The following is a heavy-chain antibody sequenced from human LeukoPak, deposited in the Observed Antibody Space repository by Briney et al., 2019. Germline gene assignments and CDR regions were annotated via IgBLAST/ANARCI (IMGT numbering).Heavy chain of an antibody. D-gene: IGHD2-15*01. CDR2: ISHTGDTQ. Sequence: PGGSLRLSCAASGFTFGSYEMNWVRQAPGKGLEWVSYISHTGDTQYYADSVKGRLTISRDNAKNSGYLQMNTLRAEDTAVYYCARDRGYCTGGSCYRHFETWGQGTLVTVSS. J-gene: IGHJ4*02. V-gene: IGHV3-48*03. CDR3: ARDRGYCTGGSCYRHFET. CDR1: GFTFGSYE.